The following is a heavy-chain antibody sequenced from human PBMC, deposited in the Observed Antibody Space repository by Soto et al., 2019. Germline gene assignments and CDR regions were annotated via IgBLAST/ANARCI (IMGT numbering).Heavy chain of an antibody. D-gene: IGHD2-15*01. CDR3: GGGYCSGGSCYPLDY. V-gene: IGHV4-39*01. Sequence: QLQLQESGPGLVKPSETLSLTCTVSGGSISSSSYYWGWIRQPPGKGLEWIGSIYYSGSTYYNPSLKSRVTISGDTSKNQLSLKLSSVTAADTAVYYCGGGYCSGGSCYPLDYWGQGTLVTVSS. J-gene: IGHJ4*02. CDR2: IYYSGST. CDR1: GGSISSSSYY.